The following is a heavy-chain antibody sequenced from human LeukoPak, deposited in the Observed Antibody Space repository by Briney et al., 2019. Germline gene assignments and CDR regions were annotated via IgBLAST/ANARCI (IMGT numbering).Heavy chain of an antibody. V-gene: IGHV3-11*04. J-gene: IGHJ4*02. CDR1: GFTFSDYY. Sequence: PGGSLRLSCAASGFTFSDYYMSWIRQAPGKGLEWVSYISGSGSTIYYADSVKGRFTISRDNAKNSLYLKMNSLRAEDTAVYYCARDLRLGYCSGGSCKTYDSWGQGTLVTVSS. CDR2: ISGSGSTI. CDR3: ARDLRLGYCSGGSCKTYDS. D-gene: IGHD2-15*01.